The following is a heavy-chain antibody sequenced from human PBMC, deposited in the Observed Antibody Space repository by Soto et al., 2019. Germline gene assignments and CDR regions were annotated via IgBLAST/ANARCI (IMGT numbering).Heavy chain of an antibody. D-gene: IGHD3-9*01. CDR2: IYYSGST. CDR1: GGSINSGGYY. CDR3: ARGEESFTIFSY. V-gene: IGHV4-31*03. J-gene: IGHJ4*02. Sequence: QVQLQESGPGLVKPSQTLSLTCTVSGGSINSGGYYWSWIRQHPGKGLEWIGYIYYSGSTYYNPSLKSRVTISVDTSKNQFSLKLSSVTAADTAVYYCARGEESFTIFSYWGQGTLVTVSS.